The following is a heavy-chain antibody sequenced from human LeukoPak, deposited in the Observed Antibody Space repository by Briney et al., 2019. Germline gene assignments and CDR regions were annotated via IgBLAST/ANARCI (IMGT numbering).Heavy chain of an antibody. V-gene: IGHV3-23*01. CDR3: AKDLSDYGDLYYFDY. J-gene: IGHJ4*02. Sequence: GGSLRLSCAASGFTFSSYAMSWVRQAPGKGLEWVSAISASGGSKYADSVKGRFTISRDNSKNTLYLQMESLRAEDTAVYYCAKDLSDYGDLYYFDYWGQGTLVTVSS. D-gene: IGHD4-17*01. CDR2: ISASGGS. CDR1: GFTFSSYA.